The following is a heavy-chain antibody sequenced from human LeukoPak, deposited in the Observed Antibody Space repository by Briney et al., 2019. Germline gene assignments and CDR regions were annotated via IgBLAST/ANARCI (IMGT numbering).Heavy chain of an antibody. V-gene: IGHV4-59*01. J-gene: IGHJ4*02. CDR1: GGSFSGYY. CDR2: IYCSGST. Sequence: SETLSLTCAVYGGSFSGYYWSWIRQPPGKGLEWIGYIYCSGSTNYNPSLKSRVTISVDTSKNQFSLKLSSVTAADTAVYYCASYSYYYDSSGYFDYWGQGTLVTVSS. CDR3: ASYSYYYDSSGYFDY. D-gene: IGHD3-22*01.